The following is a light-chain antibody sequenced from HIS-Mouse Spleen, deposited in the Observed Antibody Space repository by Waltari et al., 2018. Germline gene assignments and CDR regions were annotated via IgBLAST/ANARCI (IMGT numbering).Light chain of an antibody. V-gene: IGLV2-14*03. CDR3: SSYTSSSFNVV. J-gene: IGLJ2*01. Sequence: QSALTQPASVSGSPGQSITISCTGTSSDGGVYNYFSWYQQHPGKAPKLMIYDVSNRPSGVSNRFSGSKSGNTASLTISGLQAEDEADYYCSSYTSSSFNVVFGGGTKLTVL. CDR2: DVS. CDR1: SSDGGVYNY.